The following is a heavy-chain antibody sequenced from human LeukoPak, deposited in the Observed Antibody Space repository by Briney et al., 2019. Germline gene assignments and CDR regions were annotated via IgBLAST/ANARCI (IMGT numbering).Heavy chain of an antibody. CDR2: ISGSGGTI. CDR3: ARDLRSSGYYAFDY. V-gene: IGHV3-21*01. Sequence: GGSLRLSCAASKFTFSKYGMSWVRQAPGKGLEWVSAISGSGGTIDYSDSVKGRFTTSRDNAKNSLYLQMNSLRAEDTAVYYCARDLRSSGYYAFDYWGQGTLVTVSS. J-gene: IGHJ4*02. D-gene: IGHD3-22*01. CDR1: KFTFSKYG.